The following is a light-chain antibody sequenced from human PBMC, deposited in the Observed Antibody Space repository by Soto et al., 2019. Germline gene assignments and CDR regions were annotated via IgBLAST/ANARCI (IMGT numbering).Light chain of an antibody. CDR1: QDMSSW. J-gene: IGKJ5*01. Sequence: DIQMTQSPSSVSASVGDRVTITCRASQDMSSWLAWYQQKPLKAAKLLIYTASSLQSGVPSRFSGSGYGTDFTLTISSLQPEDFATYYWQQAKTFPITFGPGTRLEMK. V-gene: IGKV1-12*01. CDR3: QQAKTFPIT. CDR2: TAS.